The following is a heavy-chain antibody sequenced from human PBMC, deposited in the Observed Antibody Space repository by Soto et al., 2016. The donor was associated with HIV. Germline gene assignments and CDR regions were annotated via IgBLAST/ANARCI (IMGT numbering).Heavy chain of an antibody. J-gene: IGHJ6*03. CDR2: IRYDGRNK. CDR1: GFSFGSYG. Sequence: VQLVESGGGVVQPGRSLRLSCAASGFSFGSYGMHWVRQAPGKGLEWVALIRYDGRNKEYADSVKGRFTISRDNYKNTLYLQMNSLRAEDTAVYYCARVGYYYEGSGYYYDYYYHMDVWAKGPRSPSP. D-gene: IGHD3-22*01. V-gene: IGHV3-33*01. CDR3: ARVGYYYEGSGYYYDYYYHMDV.